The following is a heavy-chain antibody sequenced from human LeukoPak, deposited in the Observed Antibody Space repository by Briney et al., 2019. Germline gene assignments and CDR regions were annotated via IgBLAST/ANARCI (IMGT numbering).Heavy chain of an antibody. CDR1: GGSFSGYY. Sequence: KPSETLSLTCAVYGGSFSGYYWTWIRQPPGKGLEWIGEINHSGSTNYNPSLKSRVTISVDTSKNQFSLKLSSVTAADTAVYYCARVRATGAFDIWSQGTMVTVSS. J-gene: IGHJ3*02. CDR3: ARVRATGAFDI. V-gene: IGHV4-34*01. CDR2: INHSGST. D-gene: IGHD1-26*01.